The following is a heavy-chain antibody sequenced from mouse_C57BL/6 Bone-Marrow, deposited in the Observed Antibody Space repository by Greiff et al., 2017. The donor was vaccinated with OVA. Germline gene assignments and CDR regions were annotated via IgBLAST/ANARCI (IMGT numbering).Heavy chain of an antibody. CDR2: IYPRSGNT. CDR1: GYTFTSYG. J-gene: IGHJ2*01. Sequence: QVQLKESGAELARPGASVKLSCKASGYTFTSYGISWVKQRTGQGLEWIGEIYPRSGNTYYNEKFKGKATLTADKSSSTAYMELRSLTSEDSAVYFCARPPYYSNYLDYWGQGTTLTVSS. D-gene: IGHD2-5*01. CDR3: ARPPYYSNYLDY. V-gene: IGHV1-81*01.